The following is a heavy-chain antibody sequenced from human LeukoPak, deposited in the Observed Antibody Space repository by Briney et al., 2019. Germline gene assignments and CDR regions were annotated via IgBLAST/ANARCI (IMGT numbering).Heavy chain of an antibody. CDR3: ASWATAGTSPPDY. J-gene: IGHJ4*02. CDR2: INPNSGGT. V-gene: IGHV1-2*02. CDR1: AYTFTGYY. D-gene: IGHD6-13*01. Sequence: GASVKVSCKAYAYTFTGYYVHWVRQAPGQGLEWMGWINPNSGGTNYAQKFQGRVTMTRDTSISTAYMELSRLKSDDTAVYYCASWATAGTSPPDYWGQGTLVTVSS.